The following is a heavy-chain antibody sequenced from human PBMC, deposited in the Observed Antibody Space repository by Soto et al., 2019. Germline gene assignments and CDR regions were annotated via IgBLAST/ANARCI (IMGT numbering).Heavy chain of an antibody. CDR3: AKEGIVLMVYAHYFDY. CDR1: GFAFSSYG. V-gene: IGHV3-30*18. D-gene: IGHD2-8*01. J-gene: IGHJ4*02. Sequence: GGSLRLSCAASGFAFSSYGMHWFRQAPGKGLEWVAVISYDGSNKYYADSVKGRFTISRDNSKNTLYLQMNSLRAEDTAVYYCAKEGIVLMVYAHYFDYWGQGTLVTVSS. CDR2: ISYDGSNK.